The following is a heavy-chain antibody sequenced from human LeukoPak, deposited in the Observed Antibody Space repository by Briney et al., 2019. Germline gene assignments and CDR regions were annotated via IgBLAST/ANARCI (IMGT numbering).Heavy chain of an antibody. CDR3: AKEKLPGAFDI. V-gene: IGHV3-30*18. J-gene: IGHJ3*02. D-gene: IGHD4-23*01. Sequence: GRSLRLSCAASGFTFSSYGMHWVRQAPGKGLEWVAVISYDGSNKYYADSVKGRFTISRDNSKNTLYLQMNSLRAEDTAVYYCAKEKLPGAFDIWGQGTMVTVSS. CDR1: GFTFSSYG. CDR2: ISYDGSNK.